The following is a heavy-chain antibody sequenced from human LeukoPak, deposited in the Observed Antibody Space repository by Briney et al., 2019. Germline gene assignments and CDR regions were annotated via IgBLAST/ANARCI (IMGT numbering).Heavy chain of an antibody. J-gene: IGHJ6*03. V-gene: IGHV3-30-3*01. CDR2: ISYDGSNK. CDR3: ARGRIAAGPYYYYYMDV. Sequence: GRSPRLSCAASGFTFSSYAMHWVRQAPGKGLEWVAVISYDGSNKYYADSVKGRFTISRDNSKNTLYLQMNSLRAEDTAVYYCARGRIAAGPYYYYYMDVWGKGTTVTVSS. CDR1: GFTFSSYA. D-gene: IGHD6-6*01.